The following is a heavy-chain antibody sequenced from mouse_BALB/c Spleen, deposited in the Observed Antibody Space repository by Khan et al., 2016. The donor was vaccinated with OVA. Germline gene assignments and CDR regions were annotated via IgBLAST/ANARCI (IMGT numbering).Heavy chain of an antibody. V-gene: IGHV5-12-2*01. CDR1: GFTFGSNT. J-gene: IGHJ4*01. CDR2: ITNGGGST. Sequence: EVELVESGEGLFQPEGSRNLPGAPPGFTFGSNTCSGVGRPQKKSRGGLEYITNGGGSTYYPDTVKGRFTISRDNAKNTLYLQMSSLKSEDTAMYYCARVPTFITTALDYWGQGTSVTVSS. D-gene: IGHD1-2*01. CDR3: ARVPTFITTALDY.